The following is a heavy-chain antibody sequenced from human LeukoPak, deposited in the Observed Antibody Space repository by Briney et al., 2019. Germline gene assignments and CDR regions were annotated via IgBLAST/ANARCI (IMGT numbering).Heavy chain of an antibody. Sequence: GESLQISFQDSGHRFSNYWIGWVRPMPGKGLGWMGIINPGDSDTRYSAFFQGQVTISVDKSITTACLQWSSLKASDTAMYYCVRQGKGVSLDGWGQGTTVTVSS. CDR1: GHRFSNYW. CDR3: VRQGKGVSLDG. V-gene: IGHV5-51*01. CDR2: INPGDSDT. J-gene: IGHJ6*02.